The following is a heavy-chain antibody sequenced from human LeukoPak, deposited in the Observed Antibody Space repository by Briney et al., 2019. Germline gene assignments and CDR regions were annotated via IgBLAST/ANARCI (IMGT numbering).Heavy chain of an antibody. J-gene: IGHJ4*02. CDR3: TTDAYYYDSSGYSGNY. V-gene: IGHV3-15*01. CDR2: IKSKTDGGTT. Sequence: GGSLRLSCAASGFTFSSYWMSWVRQAPGKGLEWVGRIKSKTDGGTTDYAAPVKGRFTISRDDSKNTLYLQMNSLKTEDTAVYYCTTDAYYYDSSGYSGNYWGQGTLVAVSS. CDR1: GFTFSSYW. D-gene: IGHD3-22*01.